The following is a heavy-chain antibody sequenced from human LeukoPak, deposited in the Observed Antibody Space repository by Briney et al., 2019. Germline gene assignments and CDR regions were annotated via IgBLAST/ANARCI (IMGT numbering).Heavy chain of an antibody. Sequence: HPGGTLRLSCAASGFTFSSYGMSWVRQAPGKGLEWVSAISGSGGSTYYADSVKGRFTISRDNSKNTLYLQMNSLRAEDTGIYYCAKVNWNYRMIDYWGQGTLVTVSS. CDR2: ISGSGGST. V-gene: IGHV3-23*01. J-gene: IGHJ4*02. D-gene: IGHD1-7*01. CDR1: GFTFSSYG. CDR3: AKVNWNYRMIDY.